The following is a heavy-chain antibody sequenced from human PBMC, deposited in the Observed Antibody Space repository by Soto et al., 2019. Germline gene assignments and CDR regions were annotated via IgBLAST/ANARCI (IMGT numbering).Heavy chain of an antibody. V-gene: IGHV3-33*01. Sequence: AGSLRHSCAAAAFTFSSYGMHWVRQAPGKALEWVAVIWYDGSNKYYADSVKGRFTISRDNSKNTLYLQMNSLRAEDTAVYYCARDSVELTVTYANYFDYWGQGTLVTVSS. D-gene: IGHD4-17*01. CDR3: ARDSVELTVTYANYFDY. CDR2: IWYDGSNK. CDR1: AFTFSSYG. J-gene: IGHJ4*02.